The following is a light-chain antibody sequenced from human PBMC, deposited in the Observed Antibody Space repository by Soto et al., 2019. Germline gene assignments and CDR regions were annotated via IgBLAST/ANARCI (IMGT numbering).Light chain of an antibody. CDR1: QDIVTY. J-gene: IGKJ4*01. V-gene: IGKV1-9*01. CDR3: QSLNSFPLT. Sequence: IQLTQSPSSLSASVGDRVTITCRVSQDIVTYLAWYQQKPGKAPKLLIYLASTLQGGVPSRFSGSGSGTDFTLTISSLQPEDVATYYCQSLNSFPLTFGGGTKVEIK. CDR2: LAS.